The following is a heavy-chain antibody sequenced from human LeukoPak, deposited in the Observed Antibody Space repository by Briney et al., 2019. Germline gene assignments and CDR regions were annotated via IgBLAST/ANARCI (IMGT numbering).Heavy chain of an antibody. CDR1: RGTFSSYA. CDR3: AREGLSYCGGDCYSLIGY. J-gene: IGHJ4*02. Sequence: ASVKVSCKASRGTFSSYAISWVRQAPGQGLEWMGRIIPILGIANYAQKFQGRVTITADKSTSTAYMELSSLRSEDTAVYYCAREGLSYCGGDCYSLIGYWGQGTLVTVSS. V-gene: IGHV1-69*04. D-gene: IGHD2-21*02. CDR2: IIPILGIA.